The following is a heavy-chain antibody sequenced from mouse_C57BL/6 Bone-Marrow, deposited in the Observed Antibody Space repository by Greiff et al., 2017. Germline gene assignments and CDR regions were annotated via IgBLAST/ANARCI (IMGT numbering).Heavy chain of an antibody. CDR2: IWGVGST. V-gene: IGHV2-6*01. D-gene: IGHD1-1*01. J-gene: IGHJ3*01. Sequence: VHLVESGPGLVAPSQSLSITCTVSGFSLTSYGVDWVRQSPGKGLEWLGVIWGVGSTNYNSALKSRLSISKDNSKSQVFLKMNSLQTDDTAMYYCASGYYGSSDERFAYWGQGTLVTVSA. CDR3: ASGYYGSSDERFAY. CDR1: GFSLTSYG.